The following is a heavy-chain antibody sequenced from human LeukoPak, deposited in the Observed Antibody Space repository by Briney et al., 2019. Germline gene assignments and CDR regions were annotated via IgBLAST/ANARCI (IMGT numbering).Heavy chain of an antibody. V-gene: IGHV4-39*01. J-gene: IGHJ4*02. Sequence: SETLSLTCTVSGGSISSSSYYWGWIRQPPGKGLEWIGSIYYSGSTYYNPSLKSRVTISVDTSKNHFSLKLSSVTAADTAVYFCARQGAYDILTGYPPPFDYWGQGTLVTVSS. CDR2: IYYSGST. CDR1: GGSISSSSYY. D-gene: IGHD3-9*01. CDR3: ARQGAYDILTGYPPPFDY.